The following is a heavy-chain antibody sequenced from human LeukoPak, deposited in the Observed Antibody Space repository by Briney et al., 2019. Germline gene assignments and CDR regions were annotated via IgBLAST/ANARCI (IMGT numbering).Heavy chain of an antibody. CDR3: TRERSTVTFDY. D-gene: IGHD4-17*01. CDR2: VYYNGLT. J-gene: IGHJ4*02. Sequence: SETLSLTCTVSGGSISPHYWTWIRQTPGKGLEWIGYVYYNGLTSYNATLRSRLILSVDTARNQVSLKLTSVTAADTAVYYCTRERSTVTFDYWGQGTLVTVSS. CDR1: GGSISPHY. V-gene: IGHV4-59*11.